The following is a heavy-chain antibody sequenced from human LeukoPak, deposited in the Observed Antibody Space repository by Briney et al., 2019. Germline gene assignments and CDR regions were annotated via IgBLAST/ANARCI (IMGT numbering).Heavy chain of an antibody. CDR2: MNSDGTSI. Sequence: GGSLRLSCAASGNYWMHWVRQVPGKGLVWVARMNSDGTSIIHADSVKGRFTISRDNSKNTPYLQMNSLRAEDTAVYCCAKGKYSSTWYKDYWGQGTLVTVSS. V-gene: IGHV3-74*01. CDR3: AKGKYSSTWYKDY. J-gene: IGHJ4*02. D-gene: IGHD6-13*01. CDR1: GNYW.